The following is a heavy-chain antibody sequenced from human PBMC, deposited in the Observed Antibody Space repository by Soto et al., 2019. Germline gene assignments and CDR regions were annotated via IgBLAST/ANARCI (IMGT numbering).Heavy chain of an antibody. CDR3: AHLTYYFDSSAYYWYFDL. Sequence: QITLKESGPTLVKPTQTLTLTCTFSGFSLSTSGVGVGWIRQPPGKALEWLALIYWDDDKRYSPSLKSRLTITKDTYKNQVVLTMTNMDPVDTATYYCAHLTYYFDSSAYYWYFDLWGRGTLVTVSS. CDR1: GFSLSTSGVG. V-gene: IGHV2-5*02. J-gene: IGHJ2*01. CDR2: IYWDDDK. D-gene: IGHD3-22*01.